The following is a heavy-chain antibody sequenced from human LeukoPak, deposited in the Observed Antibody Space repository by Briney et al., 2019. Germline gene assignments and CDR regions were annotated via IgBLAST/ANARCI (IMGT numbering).Heavy chain of an antibody. CDR1: GGSISSSSYY. Sequence: SETLSLTCTVSGGSISSSSYYWGWIRQLPGKGLEWIGSISYSGSTYYSPSLESRVTISVDTSKNQFSLKLSSVTAADTAVYYCARGKTYYDISKDAFDIWGQGTMVTVSS. D-gene: IGHD3-22*01. CDR3: ARGKTYYDISKDAFDI. CDR2: ISYSGST. V-gene: IGHV4-39*07. J-gene: IGHJ3*02.